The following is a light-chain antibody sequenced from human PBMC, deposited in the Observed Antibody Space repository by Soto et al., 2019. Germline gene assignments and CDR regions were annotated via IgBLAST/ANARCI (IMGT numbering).Light chain of an antibody. Sequence: EIVLTQSPATVTVSPGERVTLSCRASENINNYLAWYQQRPGQAPRLLIYEASSRATGLPARFSGSGSGTDFTLTITRLEPEDFAVYFCLRYSSSQWTFGQGTKVDIK. CDR2: EAS. V-gene: IGKV3-20*01. CDR1: ENINNY. CDR3: LRYSSSQWT. J-gene: IGKJ1*01.